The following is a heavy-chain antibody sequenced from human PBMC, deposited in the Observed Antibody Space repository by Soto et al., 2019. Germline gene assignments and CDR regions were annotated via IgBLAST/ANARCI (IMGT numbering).Heavy chain of an antibody. D-gene: IGHD5-18*01. CDR3: WRDELPYSYGSLPFF. Sequence: PGGSLRLSCAASGFNFDDYAMHWVRQAPGKGLEWVSGISWSSVTFDYADSVKGRFTISRDKAKDSLYLQMNSLRAEDTAVYYCWRDELPYSYGSLPFFWGQGSLVTVSS. CDR1: GFNFDDYA. V-gene: IGHV3-9*01. CDR2: ISWSSVTF. J-gene: IGHJ4*02.